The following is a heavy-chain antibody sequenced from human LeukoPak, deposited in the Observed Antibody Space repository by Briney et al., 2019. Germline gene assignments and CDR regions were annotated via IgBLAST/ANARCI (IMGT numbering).Heavy chain of an antibody. D-gene: IGHD3-22*01. CDR1: GYTFTGYY. Sequence: ASVKVSCKASGYTFTGYYMHWVRQAPGQGLEWMGWINPNSGGTNYAQKFQGRVTMTRDTSISTAYMELSRLRSDDTAVYYCAREIDSSGYRWFDPWGQGTLVTVSS. V-gene: IGHV1-2*02. CDR2: INPNSGGT. CDR3: AREIDSSGYRWFDP. J-gene: IGHJ5*02.